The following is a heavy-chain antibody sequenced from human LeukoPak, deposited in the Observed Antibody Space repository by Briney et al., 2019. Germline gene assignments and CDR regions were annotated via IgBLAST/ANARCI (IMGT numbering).Heavy chain of an antibody. CDR3: GREGIAAAGTFDY. J-gene: IGHJ4*02. Sequence: GGSLRLSCAASGFTFSSYSMNWVRQAPGKGLEWVSYISSSSTIYYADSVKGRFTISRDNAKNSLYLQMNSLRAEDTAVYYCGREGIAAAGTFDYWGQGTLVTVSS. CDR2: ISSSSTI. D-gene: IGHD6-13*01. V-gene: IGHV3-48*01. CDR1: GFTFSSYS.